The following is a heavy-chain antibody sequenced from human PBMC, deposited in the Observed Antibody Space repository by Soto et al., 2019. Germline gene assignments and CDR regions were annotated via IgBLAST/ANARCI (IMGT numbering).Heavy chain of an antibody. CDR3: ARDTAPKDNAFDI. J-gene: IGHJ3*02. Sequence: SETLSLTCTVSGGSISSYYWSWIRQPPGKGLEWIGYIYYSGSTSYNPSLKSRVTISVDTSKKQFSLKLSSVTAADTAVYYCARDTAPKDNAFDIWGQGPMGTAS. D-gene: IGHD4-17*01. CDR1: GGSISSYY. V-gene: IGHV4-59*01. CDR2: IYYSGST.